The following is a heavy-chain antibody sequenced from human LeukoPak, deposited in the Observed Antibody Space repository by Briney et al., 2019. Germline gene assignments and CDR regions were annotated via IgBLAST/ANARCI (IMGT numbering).Heavy chain of an antibody. J-gene: IGHJ5*02. CDR3: AKDGLNNLYGDYA. D-gene: IGHD4-17*01. CDR1: GFTFTTYA. CDR2: ISGSGGST. Sequence: GGSLRLSCAASGFTFTTYAMSWVRQAPGKGLEWVSAISGSGGSTYYADSVKGRFTISRDNSKNTLYLQMNSLRAEDTAVYYCAKDGLNNLYGDYAWGQGTLVTVSS. V-gene: IGHV3-23*01.